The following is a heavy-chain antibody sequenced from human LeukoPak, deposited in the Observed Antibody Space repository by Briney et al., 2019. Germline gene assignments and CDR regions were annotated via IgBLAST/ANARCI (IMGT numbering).Heavy chain of an antibody. CDR3: ARADWRY. J-gene: IGHJ4*02. Sequence: PGGSLRLSCAASGFTFSSYWMSWVRQAPGKGLEWVGRTRNKANSYTTEYAASVKGRFTISRDDSKNSLYLQMNSLKTEDTAVYYCARADWRYWGQGTLVTVSS. CDR2: TRNKANSYTT. CDR1: GFTFSSYW. V-gene: IGHV3-72*01. D-gene: IGHD2-21*01.